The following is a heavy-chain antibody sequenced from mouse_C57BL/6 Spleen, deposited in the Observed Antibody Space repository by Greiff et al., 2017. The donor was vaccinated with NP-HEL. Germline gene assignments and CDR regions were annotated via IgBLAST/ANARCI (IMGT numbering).Heavy chain of an antibody. Sequence: VHVKQSGPELVKPGASVKISCKASGYSFTGYYMNWVKQSPEKSLEWIGEINPSTGGTTYNQKFKAKATLTVDKSSSTAYMQLKSLTSEDSAVYYCAREAWGAYWGQGTLVTVSA. J-gene: IGHJ3*01. V-gene: IGHV1-42*01. D-gene: IGHD4-1*01. CDR1: GYSFTGYY. CDR2: INPSTGGT. CDR3: AREAWGAY.